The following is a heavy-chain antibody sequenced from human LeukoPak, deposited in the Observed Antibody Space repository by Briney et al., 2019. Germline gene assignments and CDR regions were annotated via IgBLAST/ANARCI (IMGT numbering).Heavy chain of an antibody. V-gene: IGHV3-30*02. CDR3: AKDPAPDYGETSYYFDY. D-gene: IGHD4-17*01. CDR2: IRYDGSNK. CDR1: GFTFSSYG. Sequence: PGGSLRLSCAASGFTFSSYGMHWVRQAPGKGLEGGAFIRYDGSNKYYADSVKGRFTISRDNSKNTLYLQMNSLRADDTAVYYCAKDPAPDYGETSYYFDYWGPGTLVTVSS. J-gene: IGHJ4*02.